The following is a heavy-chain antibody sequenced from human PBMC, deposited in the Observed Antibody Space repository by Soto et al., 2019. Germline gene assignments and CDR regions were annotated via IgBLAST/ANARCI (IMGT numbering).Heavy chain of an antibody. Sequence: PGGSLRLSCAASGFTFTRYSMNWVRQAPGKGLEWVSSISSTTNYIYYADSMKGRLTVSRDNAKNSVYLEMNSLSAEDTAVYYCARESEDLTSNFDYWGQGTLVTVS. CDR1: GFTFTRYS. CDR3: ARESEDLTSNFDY. J-gene: IGHJ4*02. V-gene: IGHV3-21*01. CDR2: ISSTTNYI.